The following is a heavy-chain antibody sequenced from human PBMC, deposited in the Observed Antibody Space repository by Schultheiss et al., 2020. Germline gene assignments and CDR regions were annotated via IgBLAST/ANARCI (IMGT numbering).Heavy chain of an antibody. Sequence: ASVKVSCKASGYTFTSYGISWVRQAPGQGLEWMGWISAYNGNTNYGQKLQGRVTMTTDTSTSTAYMELRSLRSDDTAVYYCARVGLGRGLYDFWSGRNVVTDYYYGMDVWGQGTTVTVAS. CDR1: GYTFTSYG. CDR2: ISAYNGNT. D-gene: IGHD3-3*01. V-gene: IGHV1-18*01. CDR3: ARVGLGRGLYDFWSGRNVVTDYYYGMDV. J-gene: IGHJ6*02.